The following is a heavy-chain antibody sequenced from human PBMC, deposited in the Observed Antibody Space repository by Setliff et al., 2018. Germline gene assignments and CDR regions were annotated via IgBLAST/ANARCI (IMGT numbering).Heavy chain of an antibody. J-gene: IGHJ4*02. Sequence: PGGSLRLSCEASGFSFSAAAMHWVRQGPGKGLVWFSHINSDGSGTSYADSVKGRFTISRDNAKNTLYLQMNSLRAEDTALYYCARWRSSSPDDFWGQGTLVTVSS. CDR2: INSDGSGT. V-gene: IGHV3-74*01. CDR1: GFSFSAAA. CDR3: ARWRSSSPDDF. D-gene: IGHD6-6*01.